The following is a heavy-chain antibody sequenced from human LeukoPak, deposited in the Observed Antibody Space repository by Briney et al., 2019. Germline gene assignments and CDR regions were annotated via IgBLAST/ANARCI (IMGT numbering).Heavy chain of an antibody. Sequence: GAAVKVSCKASGYTFTSYDINWVRQAPGQGLEWMGWMNPNSGNTDYAQKFQGKVTMTRNTSISTAYMELSSLRSQDTAVYYCARGPPYCSSTSCRKTKSYGMDVWGQGTTVTVSS. CDR3: ARGPPYCSSTSCRKTKSYGMDV. CDR2: MNPNSGNT. CDR1: GYTFTSYD. V-gene: IGHV1-8*01. J-gene: IGHJ6*02. D-gene: IGHD2-2*01.